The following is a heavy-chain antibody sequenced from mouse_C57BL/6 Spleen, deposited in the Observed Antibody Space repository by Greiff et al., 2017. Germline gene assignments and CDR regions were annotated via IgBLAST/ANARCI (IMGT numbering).Heavy chain of an antibody. CDR2: INPSTGGT. CDR3: ARWDYDYDDYYAMDY. Sequence: VQLQQSGPELVKPGASVKISCKASGYSFTGYYMNWVKQSPEKSLEWIGEINPSTGGTTYNQKFKAKATLTVDKSSSTAYMQLKSLTSEDSAVYYCARWDYDYDDYYAMDYWGQGTSVTVSS. V-gene: IGHV1-42*01. J-gene: IGHJ4*01. CDR1: GYSFTGYY. D-gene: IGHD2-4*01.